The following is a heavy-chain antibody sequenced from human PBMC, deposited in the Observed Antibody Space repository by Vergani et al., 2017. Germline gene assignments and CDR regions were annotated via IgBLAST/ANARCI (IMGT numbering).Heavy chain of an antibody. CDR3: ARDSAPLWFGEDYGMDV. Sequence: EVQLLESGGGLVQPGGSLRLSCAASGFTFSSYAMSWVRQAPGKGLEWVSAISGSGGSTYYADSVKGRFTISRDNSKNSLYLQMNSLRAEDTAVYYCARDSAPLWFGEDYGMDVWGQGTTVTVSS. J-gene: IGHJ6*02. V-gene: IGHV3-23*01. D-gene: IGHD3-10*01. CDR1: GFTFSSYA. CDR2: ISGSGGST.